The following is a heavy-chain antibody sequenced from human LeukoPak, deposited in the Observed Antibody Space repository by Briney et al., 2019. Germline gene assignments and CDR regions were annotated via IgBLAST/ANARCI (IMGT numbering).Heavy chain of an antibody. Sequence: GGSLRLSCAASGFTFSSYWMSWVRQAPGKGLEWVANIKQDGSEKYYVDSVKGRFTISRDNAKNSLYLQMNSLRAEDTAVYYCARDGKYYYDSSGYYRYPDAFDIWGQGTMVTVSS. CDR3: ARDGKYYYDSSGYYRYPDAFDI. CDR1: GFTFSSYW. D-gene: IGHD3-22*01. CDR2: IKQDGSEK. J-gene: IGHJ3*02. V-gene: IGHV3-7*01.